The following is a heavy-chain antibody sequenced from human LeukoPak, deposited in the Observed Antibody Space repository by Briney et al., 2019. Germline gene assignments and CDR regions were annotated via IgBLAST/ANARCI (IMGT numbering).Heavy chain of an antibody. Sequence: SETLSLTCTVSGGSITGHYWNWIRQPPGKGLEWIGYIYHTGTIEYNPSLKSRVTMSVDTSKNQFSLELTSVTAADTAVYYLVRREGSKTSRFDPWGQETLGTVSS. CDR1: GGSITGHY. CDR3: VRREGSKTSRFDP. J-gene: IGHJ5*02. D-gene: IGHD4/OR15-4a*01. CDR2: IYHTGTI. V-gene: IGHV4-59*11.